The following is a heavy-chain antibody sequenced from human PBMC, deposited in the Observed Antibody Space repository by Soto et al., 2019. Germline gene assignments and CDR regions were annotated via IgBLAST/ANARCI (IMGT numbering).Heavy chain of an antibody. J-gene: IGHJ3*02. CDR1: GYSFTSFW. CDR2: IYPGDSDT. Sequence: PGESLKISCKGSGYSFTSFWIGWVRQMPGKGLEWMGIIYPGDSDTRYSPSFQGQVTISADKSISTAYLQWSSLKASDTAMYYCGGGGVTILGVVNVFDIWGKGKMVTVS. V-gene: IGHV5-51*01. CDR3: GGGGVTILGVVNVFDI. D-gene: IGHD3-3*01.